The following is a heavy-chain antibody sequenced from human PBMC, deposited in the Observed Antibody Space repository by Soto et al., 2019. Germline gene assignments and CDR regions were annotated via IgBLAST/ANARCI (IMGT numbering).Heavy chain of an antibody. CDR3: ARGVGRTKRRYCSSTSCKSNWFDP. CDR2: IWYDGSNK. Sequence: RGSLRLSCAASGFTFSSYGMHWVRQAPGKGLEWVAVIWYDGSNKYYADSVKGRFTISRDNSKNTLYLQMNSLRAADTAVYYCARGVGRTKRRYCSSTSCKSNWFDPWGQGTLVTVSS. V-gene: IGHV3-33*01. D-gene: IGHD2-2*01. J-gene: IGHJ5*02. CDR1: GFTFSSYG.